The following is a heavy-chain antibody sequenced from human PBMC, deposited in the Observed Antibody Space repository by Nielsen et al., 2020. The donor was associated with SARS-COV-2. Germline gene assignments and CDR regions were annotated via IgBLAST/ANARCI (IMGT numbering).Heavy chain of an antibody. J-gene: IGHJ3*02. CDR1: GFRFSSYS. D-gene: IGHD2-21*01. CDR3: ARVARGETGFDAFDI. Sequence: GGSLRLSCAASGFRFSSYSMNWVRQAPGKELEWVSCIRGSGTSVYYADSVRGRFTISRDNAKNSLYLQMNSLRPDDTAVYYCARVARGETGFDAFDIWGQGTMVTVSS. CDR2: IRGSGTSV. V-gene: IGHV3-21*04.